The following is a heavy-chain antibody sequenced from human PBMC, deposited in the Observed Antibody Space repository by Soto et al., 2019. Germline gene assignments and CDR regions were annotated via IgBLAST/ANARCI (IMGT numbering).Heavy chain of an antibody. V-gene: IGHV3-23*01. J-gene: IGHJ2*01. CDR1: GFTFSSYA. CDR2: ISSGGDSS. CDR3: VRRDYGGNNRYFER. D-gene: IGHD4-17*01. Sequence: EVQRLESWGGLVQPGGSLRLSCATSGFTFSSYAMHWVRQAPGKGLEWVSGISSGGDSSDYADSVKGRFTISRDYYRNKLYLQMNSLTVEDTAVYYCVRRDYGGNNRYFERWGRGTLVTVYS.